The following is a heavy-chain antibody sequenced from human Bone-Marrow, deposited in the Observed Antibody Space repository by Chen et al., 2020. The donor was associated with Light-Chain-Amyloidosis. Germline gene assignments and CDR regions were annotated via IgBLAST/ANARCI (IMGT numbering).Heavy chain of an antibody. Sequence: QVQLVESGGGVVQPGGFLRLSCAASGFTFSSYDMHWVRQAPGKGLEWVAFIRYDGSNKYYADSVKGRFTISRDNSKNTLYLQMNSLRAEDTAVYYCARYSSVWLHFDYWGQGTLVTVSS. CDR1: GFTFSSYD. D-gene: IGHD6-19*01. V-gene: IGHV3-30*02. J-gene: IGHJ4*02. CDR2: IRYDGSNK. CDR3: ARYSSVWLHFDY.